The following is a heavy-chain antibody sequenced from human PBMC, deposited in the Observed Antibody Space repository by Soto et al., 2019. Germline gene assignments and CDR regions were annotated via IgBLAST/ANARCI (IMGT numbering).Heavy chain of an antibody. D-gene: IGHD2-15*01. Sequence: EVQLVESGGGLVQPGRSLRLSCAASGFTFDDYAMHWVRQAPGKGLEWVSGISWNSGSIGYADSVKGRFTIFRDNAKNSLYLQMNSLRAEDTALYYCAKGPDCSGGSCYLYYYYYMDVWGKGTTVTVSS. CDR3: AKGPDCSGGSCYLYYYYYMDV. J-gene: IGHJ6*03. V-gene: IGHV3-9*01. CDR2: ISWNSGSI. CDR1: GFTFDDYA.